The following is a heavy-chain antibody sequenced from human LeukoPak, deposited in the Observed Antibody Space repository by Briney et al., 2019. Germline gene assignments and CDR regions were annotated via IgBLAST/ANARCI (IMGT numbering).Heavy chain of an antibody. J-gene: IGHJ4*02. Sequence: GGSLRLSCAASGFTVSSNYMSWVRQAPGKGLEWVSVIYSGGSTYYADSVKGRFTISRDNSKNTLYLQMNSLIAEDTAVYYCARTLDGSYYVLDYWGQGTLVTVSS. D-gene: IGHD1-26*01. V-gene: IGHV3-53*01. CDR1: GFTVSSNY. CDR3: ARTLDGSYYVLDY. CDR2: IYSGGST.